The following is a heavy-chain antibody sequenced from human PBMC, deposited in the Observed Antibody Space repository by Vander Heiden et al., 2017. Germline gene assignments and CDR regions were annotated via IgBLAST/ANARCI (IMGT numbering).Heavy chain of an antibody. CDR2: ISGSTSYI. D-gene: IGHD4-4*01. V-gene: IGHV3-21*01. CDR3: ATLRADLLRNYFDP. CDR1: GFTFRDYA. J-gene: IGHJ5*02. Sequence: EVQLVESGGGLVKPGGSLRISCAASGFTFRDYAMNWVRQAPGKGLEWVSSISGSTSYIYYADSVKGRFTISRDNARNSLYLQMNSLRVEDTAVYYCATLRADLLRNYFDPWGQGTLVTVSS.